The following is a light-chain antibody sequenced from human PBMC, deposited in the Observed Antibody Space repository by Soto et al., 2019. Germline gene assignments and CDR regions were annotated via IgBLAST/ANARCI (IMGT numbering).Light chain of an antibody. CDR2: AAS. CDR3: QQYDDYPFI. CDR1: QDIDTS. V-gene: IGKV1-5*01. Sequence: DIQMTQSPSTLSASVGDRVTITCRASQDIDTSLAWFQQRPGKAPKLLIYAASGLESGVPSTFSGSGSGTEFILTITSLQPDDSATYYCQQYDDYPFIFGPGTKVDIK. J-gene: IGKJ3*01.